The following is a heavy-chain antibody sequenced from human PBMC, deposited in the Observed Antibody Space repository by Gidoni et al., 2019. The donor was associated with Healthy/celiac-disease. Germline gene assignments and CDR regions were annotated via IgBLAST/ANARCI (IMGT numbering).Heavy chain of an antibody. V-gene: IGHV3-23*01. CDR3: AKDYSNYVRSFDY. J-gene: IGHJ4*02. D-gene: IGHD4-4*01. Sequence: EVQLLESGGGLVQPGGSLRLSCAASGFTFSSYAMSCVRQAPGKGLEWVSAISGSGGSTYYADSVKGLFTISRDNSKNTLYLQMNSLRAEDTAVYYCAKDYSNYVRSFDYWGQGTLVTVSS. CDR1: GFTFSSYA. CDR2: ISGSGGST.